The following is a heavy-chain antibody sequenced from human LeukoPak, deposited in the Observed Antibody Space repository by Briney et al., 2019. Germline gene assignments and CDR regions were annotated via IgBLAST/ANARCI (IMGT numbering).Heavy chain of an antibody. CDR1: GGTFTSYA. Sequence: SVKVSCKASGGTFTSYAISWVRQAPGQGLEWMGGIIPIFGTANYAQKFQGRVTITADKSTSTAYMELSSLRSDDTAVYYCALEYYYDSSGYDYWGQGTLVTVSS. D-gene: IGHD3-22*01. CDR3: ALEYYYDSSGYDY. J-gene: IGHJ4*02. V-gene: IGHV1-69*06. CDR2: IIPIFGTA.